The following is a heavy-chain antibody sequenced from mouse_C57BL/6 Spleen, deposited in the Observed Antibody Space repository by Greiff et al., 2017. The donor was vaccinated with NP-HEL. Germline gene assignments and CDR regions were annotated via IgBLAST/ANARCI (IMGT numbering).Heavy chain of an antibody. V-gene: IGHV1-4*01. D-gene: IGHD4-1*01. CDR2: INPSSGYT. CDR1: GYTFTSYT. CDR3: ARGGTGFDY. J-gene: IGHJ2*01. Sequence: VQRVESGAELARPGASVKMSCKASGYTFTSYTMHWVKQRPGQGLEWIGYINPSSGYTKYNQKFKDKATLTADKSSSTAYMQLSSLTSEDSAVYFCARGGTGFDYWGQGTTLTVSS.